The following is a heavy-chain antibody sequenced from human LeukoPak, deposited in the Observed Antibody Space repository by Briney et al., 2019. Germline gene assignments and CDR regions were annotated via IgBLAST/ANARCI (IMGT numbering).Heavy chain of an antibody. J-gene: IGHJ6*02. CDR1: GGTFISYA. Sequence: GASVKVSCKASGGTFISYAISWVRQAPGQGLEWMGGIIPIFGTANYAQKFQGRVTITADESTSTAYMELSSLRSEDTAVHYCARATHYYDSSGYYSYYYYGMDVWGQGTTVTVSS. CDR2: IIPIFGTA. CDR3: ARATHYYDSSGYYSYYYYGMDV. D-gene: IGHD3-22*01. V-gene: IGHV1-69*13.